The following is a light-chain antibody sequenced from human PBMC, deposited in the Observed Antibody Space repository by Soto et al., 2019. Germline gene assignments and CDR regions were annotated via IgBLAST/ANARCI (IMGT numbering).Light chain of an antibody. CDR3: AAWDDSLSGWV. CDR2: RNN. Sequence: QPVLTQTPSASGTPGQRVTISCSGSSSNIGTKYVYWYQQLPGTAPKLLIYRNNQRPSGVPDRFSGSKSGTSASLAISGLRSEDEADYYCAAWDDSLSGWVFGGGTKLTVL. CDR1: SSNIGTKY. V-gene: IGLV1-47*01. J-gene: IGLJ3*02.